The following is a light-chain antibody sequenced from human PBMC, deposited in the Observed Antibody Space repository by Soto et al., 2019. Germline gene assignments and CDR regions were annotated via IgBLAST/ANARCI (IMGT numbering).Light chain of an antibody. Sequence: DIQMTQSPPSRSASVGDRVTISCRASLGIANYVLWYQQRPGKVPKLLIYGASSLLSGVPSRFSGSGSGTDFTLTISSLQPEDVGTYYCQKYNSAMWTLGQGTKVDIK. V-gene: IGKV1-27*01. J-gene: IGKJ1*01. CDR1: LGIANY. CDR2: GAS. CDR3: QKYNSAMWT.